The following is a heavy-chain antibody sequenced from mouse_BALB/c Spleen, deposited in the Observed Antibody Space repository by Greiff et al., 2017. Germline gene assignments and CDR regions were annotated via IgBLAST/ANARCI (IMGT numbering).Heavy chain of an antibody. CDR1: GYTFTSYV. D-gene: IGHD1-2*01. CDR3: ASGYEDYFDY. J-gene: IGHJ2*01. CDR2: INPYNDGT. V-gene: IGHV1-14*01. Sequence: VQLKQSGPELVKPGASVKMSCKASGYTFTSYVMHWVKQKPGQGLEWIGYINPYNDGTKYNEKFKGKATLTSDNSSSTAYMELSSLTSEDSAVYYCASGYEDYFDYWGQGTTLTVSS.